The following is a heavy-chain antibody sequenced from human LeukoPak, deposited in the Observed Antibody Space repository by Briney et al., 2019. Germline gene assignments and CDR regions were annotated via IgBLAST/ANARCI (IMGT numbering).Heavy chain of an antibody. J-gene: IGHJ4*02. D-gene: IGHD3-22*01. Sequence: GGSLRLSCAASGFTFSSYAMHWVRQAPGKGLEWVAVISYDGSNKYYADSVKGRFTISRDNSKNTLYLQMNGLRAEDTAVYYCARDPREYYESSGYNDYWGQGTLVTVSS. CDR2: ISYDGSNK. CDR3: ARDPREYYESSGYNDY. V-gene: IGHV3-30-3*01. CDR1: GFTFSSYA.